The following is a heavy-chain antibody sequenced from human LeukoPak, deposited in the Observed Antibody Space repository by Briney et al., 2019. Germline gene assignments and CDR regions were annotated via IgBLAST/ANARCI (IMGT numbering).Heavy chain of an antibody. CDR2: IIHSGST. Sequence: ETPSLTCVVYGGSFSGYYWSWIRQPPGKGLEWIGEIIHSGSTNYNPSLKSRVTISVDTSKNQLSLKLSSVTAADTAVYYCARDRFRGLSNWFGPWGQGTLVTVSS. D-gene: IGHD2/OR15-2a*01. V-gene: IGHV4-34*12. CDR1: GGSFSGYY. J-gene: IGHJ5*02. CDR3: ARDRFRGLSNWFGP.